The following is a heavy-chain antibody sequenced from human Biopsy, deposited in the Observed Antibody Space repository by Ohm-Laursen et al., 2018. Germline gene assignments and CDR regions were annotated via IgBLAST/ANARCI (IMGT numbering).Heavy chain of an antibody. CDR2: ISASSSYI. CDR1: GVTLSGYA. Sequence: SLRLSCAASGVTLSGYAMNWVRQAPRKGLEWVSSISASSSYIHYADSVKGRFTVSRDNAKNSLYLQMNSLRAADTAIYYCATELLPPGVGGPWLDSWGQGTPVTVSS. J-gene: IGHJ5*01. CDR3: ATELLPPGVGGPWLDS. D-gene: IGHD3-16*01. V-gene: IGHV3-21*06.